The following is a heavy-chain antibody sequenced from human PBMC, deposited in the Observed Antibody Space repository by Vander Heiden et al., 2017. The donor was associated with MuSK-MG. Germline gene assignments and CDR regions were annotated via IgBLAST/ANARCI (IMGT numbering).Heavy chain of an antibody. CDR1: GDSIRSYY. Sequence: QVQLQESGPGLVKPSETLSPPCPVSGDSIRSYYWSWIRQPPGKGLEWIGYIYYSGTTNYNPSLKRRVTISRETSKKQFALKLSFVTAADTAVHYCARHSGPDYDMWAGYYRSGNYDNWGHGTLVTVST. CDR2: IYYSGTT. D-gene: IGHD3-9*01. V-gene: IGHV4-59*08. CDR3: ARHSGPDYDMWAGYYRSGNYDN. J-gene: IGHJ4*01.